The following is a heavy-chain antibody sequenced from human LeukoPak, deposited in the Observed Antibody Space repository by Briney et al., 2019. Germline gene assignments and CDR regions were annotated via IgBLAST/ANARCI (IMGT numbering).Heavy chain of an antibody. CDR2: IFYSGIT. V-gene: IGHV4-39*01. J-gene: IGHJ4*02. CDR3: ARRIAVTGGFDY. CDR1: GASISNSNYY. Sequence: SETLTLTCTVSGASISNSNYYWAWIRQPPGKGLEWIGSIFYSGITNYNPSLKSRVTISVDTSKNQFSLRLSSVTAADTAIHCCARRIAVTGGFDYWGQGTTVPVSS. D-gene: IGHD6-19*01.